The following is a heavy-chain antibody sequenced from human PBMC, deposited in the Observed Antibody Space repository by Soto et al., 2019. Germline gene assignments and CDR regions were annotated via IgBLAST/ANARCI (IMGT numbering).Heavy chain of an antibody. CDR2: ISGSGGTT. D-gene: IGHD3-22*01. Sequence: PGGSLRLSCAASGFTFRSYWMSWVRQAPGKGLEWVSAISGSGGTTYYADSVKGRFTISRDNSKNTLYLQMNSLRAEDTAVYYCAKAIPRGVVVISEFDYWGQGTLVTVSS. CDR3: AKAIPRGVVVISEFDY. V-gene: IGHV3-23*01. J-gene: IGHJ4*02. CDR1: GFTFRSYW.